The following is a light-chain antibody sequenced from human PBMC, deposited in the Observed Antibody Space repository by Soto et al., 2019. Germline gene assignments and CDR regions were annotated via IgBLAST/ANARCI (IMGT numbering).Light chain of an antibody. CDR3: QLSYFIPPT. J-gene: IGKJ2*01. V-gene: IGKV1-39*01. CDR1: QSLXSW. Sequence: QMTQSPSTLSASVGDRVKITCRASQSLXSWLPWYQPKPGKAPKLLXDVASRLQRGVSSTFSGSGSGPDFTLTISSLQPEDFARYYCQLSYFIPPTFGHVTMVDVK. CDR2: VAS.